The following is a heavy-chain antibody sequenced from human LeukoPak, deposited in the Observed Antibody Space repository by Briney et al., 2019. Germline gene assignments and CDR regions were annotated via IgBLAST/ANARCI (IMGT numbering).Heavy chain of an antibody. D-gene: IGHD6-13*01. CDR1: GGSISSGAYS. CDR2: IYYSGST. Sequence: PSETLSLTCAVSGGSISSGAYSWSWIPQPPGKGLEWIGSIYYSGSTYYNPSLKSRVTISVDTSKNQFSLKLSSVTAADTAVYYCARPKTGSSWYFLNWGQGTLVTVSS. J-gene: IGHJ4*02. V-gene: IGHV4-30-2*03. CDR3: ARPKTGSSWYFLN.